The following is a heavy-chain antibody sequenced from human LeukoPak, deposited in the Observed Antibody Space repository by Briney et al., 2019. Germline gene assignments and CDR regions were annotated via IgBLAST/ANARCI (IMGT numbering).Heavy chain of an antibody. J-gene: IGHJ4*02. Sequence: GGSLRLSCAASGFTFSSYDMHWVRQAPGKGLEWVAVISYDGSNKYYADSVKGRFTISRDNSKNTLYLQMNSLRAEDTAVYYCAKEGPTHTAMDHSFDYWGQGTLVTVSS. CDR2: ISYDGSNK. CDR1: GFTFSSYD. D-gene: IGHD5-18*01. CDR3: AKEGPTHTAMDHSFDY. V-gene: IGHV3-30*18.